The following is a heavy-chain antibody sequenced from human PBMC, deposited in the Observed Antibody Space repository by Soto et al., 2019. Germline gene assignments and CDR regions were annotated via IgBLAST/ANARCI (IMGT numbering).Heavy chain of an antibody. CDR1: GYTFTSYD. D-gene: IGHD6-6*01. J-gene: IGHJ6*02. CDR3: AGSFSSSYYYYGMDV. V-gene: IGHV1-8*01. CDR2: MNPNSGNT. Sequence: QVQLVQSGAEVKKPGASVKVSCKASGYTFTSYDINWVRQATGQGLEWMGWMNPNSGNTGYAQKFQGRVTMTRNTSISTAYMELSRLRSEDTAVYYCAGSFSSSYYYYGMDVWGQGTTVTVSS.